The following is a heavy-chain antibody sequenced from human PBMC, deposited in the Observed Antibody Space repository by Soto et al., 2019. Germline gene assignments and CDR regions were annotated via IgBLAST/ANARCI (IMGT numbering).Heavy chain of an antibody. CDR1: GFTFNNFA. CDR2: ISGSGSNT. CDR3: TTGEERNSNWEGKFAS. Sequence: DVQLMESGGGLEQPGGSLRLSCAASGFTFNNFAMSWVRQAPGKGLEWVSAISGSGSNTYYADSVKGRFTISRDNSKNTVALPMNSLRIEDTALYHWTTGEERNSNWEGKFASWGQGTLVTVSS. J-gene: IGHJ4*02. V-gene: IGHV3-23*01. D-gene: IGHD3-10*01.